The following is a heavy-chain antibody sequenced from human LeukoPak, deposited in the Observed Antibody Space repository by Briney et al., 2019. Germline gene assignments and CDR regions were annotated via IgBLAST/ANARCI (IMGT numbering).Heavy chain of an antibody. CDR2: IYTSGST. V-gene: IGHV4-4*09. J-gene: IGHJ4*02. D-gene: IGHD6-19*01. Sequence: TSETLSLTCTVSGGSISSYHWSWIRQPPGKGLEWIGYIYTSGSTTYSPSLKSRVAISVDTSKNQFSLKLSSVTAADTAVYYCARTQGSSSWDYYFGYWGQGTLVTVSS. CDR3: ARTQGSSSWDYYFGY. CDR1: GGSISSYH.